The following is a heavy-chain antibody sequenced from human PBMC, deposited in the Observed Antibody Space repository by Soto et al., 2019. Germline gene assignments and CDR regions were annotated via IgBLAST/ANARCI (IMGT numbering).Heavy chain of an antibody. CDR3: ARDEDIVVVPAAISDYYYYGMDV. J-gene: IGHJ6*02. D-gene: IGHD2-2*02. CDR2: IIPILGIA. V-gene: IGHV1-69*08. CDR1: GGTFSSYT. Sequence: QVQLVQSGAEVKKPGSSVKVSCKASGGTFSSYTISWVRQAPGQGLEWMGRIIPILGIANYAQKFQGRVPYTAAKSTSTAYMELSSLSSEDTAVYYCARDEDIVVVPAAISDYYYYGMDVWGQGTTVTVSS.